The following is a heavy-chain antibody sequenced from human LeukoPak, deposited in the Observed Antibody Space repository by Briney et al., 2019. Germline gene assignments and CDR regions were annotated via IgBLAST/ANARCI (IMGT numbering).Heavy chain of an antibody. J-gene: IGHJ5*01. Sequence: SETLSLTCTVSGGSISSHYWSWIRQPPGKGLEWIGYIYYSGSTNYNPSLKSRVTISVDTSKNQFSLKLSSVTAADTAIYYCATDDGSATMGFDSWGQGTLLTVSS. CDR1: GGSISSHY. D-gene: IGHD1-26*01. CDR2: IYYSGST. V-gene: IGHV4-59*11. CDR3: ATDDGSATMGFDS.